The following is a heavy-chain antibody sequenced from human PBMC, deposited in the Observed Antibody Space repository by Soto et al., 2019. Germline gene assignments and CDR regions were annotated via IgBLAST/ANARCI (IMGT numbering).Heavy chain of an antibody. V-gene: IGHV4-4*02. CDR2: IYHSGST. CDR1: GGSISSSNW. J-gene: IGHJ6*02. CDR3: AGSIAVAGNYYYYYGMDV. D-gene: IGHD6-19*01. Sequence: SSETLSLTCAVSGGSISSSNWWSWVRQPPGKGLEWIGEIYHSGSTNYNPSLKSRVTISVDKSKNQFSLKLSSVTAADTAVYYCAGSIAVAGNYYYYYGMDVWGQGTTVTVSS.